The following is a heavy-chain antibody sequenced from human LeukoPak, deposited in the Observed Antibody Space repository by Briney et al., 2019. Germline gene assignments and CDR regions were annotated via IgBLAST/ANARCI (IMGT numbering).Heavy chain of an antibody. CDR1: GYTFTGYY. V-gene: IGHV1-2*02. D-gene: IGHD3-10*01. CDR3: ARAHYTLVRGVIP. Sequence: ASVKVSCKASGYTFTGYYMHWVRQAPGQGLEWMGWINPNSGDTDYAQKFQGRVTMTRDTSISTAYMELSRLTSDDTAIYYCARAHYTLVRGVIPWGQGTLVTVSS. J-gene: IGHJ5*02. CDR2: INPNSGDT.